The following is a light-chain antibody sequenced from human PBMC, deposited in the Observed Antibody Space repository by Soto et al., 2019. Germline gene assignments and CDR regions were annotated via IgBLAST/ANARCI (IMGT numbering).Light chain of an antibody. CDR2: RNN. V-gene: IGLV1-47*01. CDR1: SSNIGSNY. Sequence: QSVLTQPPSASGTPGQRITISCSGSSSNIGSNYVYWYQQLPGTAPKLLIYRNNQRPSGVPDRFSGSKSGTSASLAISGPRFEDEADYYCATWDDSLSGRVFGGGTKLTVL. CDR3: ATWDDSLSGRV. J-gene: IGLJ3*02.